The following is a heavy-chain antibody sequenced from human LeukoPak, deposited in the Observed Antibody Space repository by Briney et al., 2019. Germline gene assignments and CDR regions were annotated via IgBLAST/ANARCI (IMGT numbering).Heavy chain of an antibody. CDR3: ARSIAVAGQYYFDY. CDR1: GGTFSSYA. Sequence: SVKVSCKASGGTFSSYAISWVRQAPGQGLEWMGGIILIFGTANYAQKFQGRVTITADESTSTAYMELSSLRSEDTAVYYCARSIAVAGQYYFDYWGQGTLVTVSS. CDR2: IILIFGTA. D-gene: IGHD6-19*01. J-gene: IGHJ4*02. V-gene: IGHV1-69*13.